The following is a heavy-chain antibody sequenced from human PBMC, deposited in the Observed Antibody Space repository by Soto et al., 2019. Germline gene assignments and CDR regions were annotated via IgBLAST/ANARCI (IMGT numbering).Heavy chain of an antibody. V-gene: IGHV1-69*13. J-gene: IGHJ6*02. D-gene: IGHD5-12*01. Sequence: ASVKVSCEASGGTFSSYAISWVRQAPGQGLEWMGGIIPIFGTANYAQKFQGRVTITADESTSTAYMELSSLRSEDTAVYYCARDLAHLSATRNYYYGMDVWGQGTTVTVSS. CDR1: GGTFSSYA. CDR2: IIPIFGTA. CDR3: ARDLAHLSATRNYYYGMDV.